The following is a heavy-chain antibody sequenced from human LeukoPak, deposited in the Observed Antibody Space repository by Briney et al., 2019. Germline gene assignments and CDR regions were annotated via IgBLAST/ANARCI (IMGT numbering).Heavy chain of an antibody. J-gene: IGHJ4*02. CDR3: AKCGYNWNYGVFDY. D-gene: IGHD1-7*01. CDR2: ISGSGSSA. Sequence: GGSLRLSCAASGFTFSSYAMSWVRQAPGKGLEWVSAISGSGSSAYYADSVKGRFTISRDNSKNTLYLQMNSLRAEDTAVYYCAKCGYNWNYGVFDYWGQGTLVTVSS. CDR1: GFTFSSYA. V-gene: IGHV3-23*01.